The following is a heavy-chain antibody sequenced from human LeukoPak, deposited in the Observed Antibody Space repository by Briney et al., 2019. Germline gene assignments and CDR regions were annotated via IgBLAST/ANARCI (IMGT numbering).Heavy chain of an antibody. D-gene: IGHD6-19*01. J-gene: IGHJ4*02. CDR2: IYHSGST. V-gene: IGHV4-30-2*01. CDR1: GGSISSGGYY. Sequence: SETLSLTCTVSGGSISSGGYYWSWIRQPPGKGLEWIGYIYHSGSTYYNPSLKSRVTISVDRSKNQFSLKLSSVTAADTAVYYCARATGYSSGWEYYFDYWGQGTLVTVSS. CDR3: ARATGYSSGWEYYFDY.